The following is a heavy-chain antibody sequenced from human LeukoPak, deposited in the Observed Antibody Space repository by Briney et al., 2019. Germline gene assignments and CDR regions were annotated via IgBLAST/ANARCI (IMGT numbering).Heavy chain of an antibody. CDR1: GASLNSNS. CDR2: TFYSTIS. CDR3: ARRGRGGSGLWWFGA. J-gene: IGHJ5*02. Sequence: TSETLSLTCSVSGASLNSNSWSWIRQPPGKGLEWIGQTFYSTISDYNPSLKSRVTISVDKSRSQFFLNLTSMTAADTAVYFCARRGRGGSGLWWFGAWGQGALVTVSS. D-gene: IGHD6-19*01. V-gene: IGHV4-59*08.